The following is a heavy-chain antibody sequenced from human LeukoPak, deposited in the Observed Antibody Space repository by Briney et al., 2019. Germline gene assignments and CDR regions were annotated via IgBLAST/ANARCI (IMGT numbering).Heavy chain of an antibody. CDR2: IIPIFGTA. J-gene: IGHJ4*02. D-gene: IGHD2-2*01. CDR1: GGTFSSYA. V-gene: IGHV1-69*13. CDR3: ARDRKYQLVFDY. Sequence: SVKVSCKASGGTFSSYAISWVRQAPGQGLEWMGGIIPIFGTANYAQKFQGRVTITADESTSTAYMELSSLRSEDTAVYYCARDRKYQLVFDYWGQGTLVTVSS.